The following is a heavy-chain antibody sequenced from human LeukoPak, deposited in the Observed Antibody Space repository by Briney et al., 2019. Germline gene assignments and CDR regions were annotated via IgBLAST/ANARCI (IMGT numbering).Heavy chain of an antibody. V-gene: IGHV3-48*01. CDR2: ISASSDST. J-gene: IGHJ4*02. Sequence: PGGSLRLSCSASGFNFNTYSMNWVRQAPGKGLEWVSYISASSDSTYYADSVKGRFTISRDNSKNTLYLQMNSLRAEDTAVYYCAREAIAAAGTGPGQNFDYWGQGTLVTVSS. CDR1: GFNFNTYS. D-gene: IGHD6-13*01. CDR3: AREAIAAAGTGPGQNFDY.